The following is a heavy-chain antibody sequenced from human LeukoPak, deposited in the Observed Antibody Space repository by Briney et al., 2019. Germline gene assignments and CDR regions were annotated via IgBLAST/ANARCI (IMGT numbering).Heavy chain of an antibody. CDR2: ISAYNGNT. V-gene: IGHV1-18*01. CDR1: GYTFSSYA. D-gene: IGHD5-24*01. J-gene: IGHJ4*02. CDR3: ARELGSDGYNPFDY. Sequence: ASVKVSCKASGYTFSSYAISWVRQAPGQGLEWMGWISAYNGNTNYAQKLQGRVTMTTDTSTSTAYMELRSLRSDDTAVYYCARELGSDGYNPFDYWGEGNLVTVSS.